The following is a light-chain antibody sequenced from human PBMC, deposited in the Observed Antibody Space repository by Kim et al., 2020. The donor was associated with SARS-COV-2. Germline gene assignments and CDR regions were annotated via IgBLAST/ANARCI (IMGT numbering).Light chain of an antibody. CDR3: QQYASLPLT. J-gene: IGKJ4*01. Sequence: ASVGDRVTISCQASQDIRNYLNWYQQKPGKAPKLLIYDASNLEAGVPSRFSGSVSGTTFTLTITNLQPEDIAAYYCQQYASLPLTFGGGTKVDIK. CDR2: DAS. V-gene: IGKV1-33*01. CDR1: QDIRNY.